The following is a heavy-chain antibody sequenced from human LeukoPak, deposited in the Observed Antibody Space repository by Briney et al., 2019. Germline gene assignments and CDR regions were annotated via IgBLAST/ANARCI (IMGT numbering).Heavy chain of an antibody. CDR3: ARDPMYNGGNSGAFDF. J-gene: IGHJ3*01. CDR2: ISGSGAT. CDR1: GFSFSDHF. Sequence: GGSLRLSCAASGFSFSDHFMTWIRKAPGKGPEWISYISGSGATYYADSVKGRFTISRDNAQNSLWLQMSSLRAEDTAVYYCARDPMYNGGNSGAFDFWGQGTLVTVSS. V-gene: IGHV3-11*01. D-gene: IGHD4-23*01.